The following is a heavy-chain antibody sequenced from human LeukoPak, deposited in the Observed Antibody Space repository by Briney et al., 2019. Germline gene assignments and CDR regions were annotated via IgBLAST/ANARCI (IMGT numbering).Heavy chain of an antibody. V-gene: IGHV1-3*01. D-gene: IGHD5-18*01. J-gene: IGHJ3*02. CDR2: INAGNGNT. CDR1: GYTFTSYA. Sequence: ASVKVACKASGYTFTSYAMHWVRQAPGQRLEWMGWINAGNGNTKYSQKFQGRVTITRDTSASTAYMELSSLRSEDTAVYYCARGTAMDAFDIWGQGTMVTVSS. CDR3: ARGTAMDAFDI.